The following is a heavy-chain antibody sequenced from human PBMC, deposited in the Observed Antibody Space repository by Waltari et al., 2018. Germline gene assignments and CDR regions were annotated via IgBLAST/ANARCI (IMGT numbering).Heavy chain of an antibody. D-gene: IGHD3-16*02. Sequence: QVQLVQSGAEVKTPGSSVKVSCKVSGYTLPELSMHWVRQAPGKGLEWMGGFDPEDGETIYAQKFQGRVTMTEDTSTDTAYMELSSLRSEDTAVYYCAHWGSYHTRGAFDIWGQGTMVTVSS. CDR3: AHWGSYHTRGAFDI. CDR2: FDPEDGET. J-gene: IGHJ3*02. CDR1: GYTLPELS. V-gene: IGHV1-24*01.